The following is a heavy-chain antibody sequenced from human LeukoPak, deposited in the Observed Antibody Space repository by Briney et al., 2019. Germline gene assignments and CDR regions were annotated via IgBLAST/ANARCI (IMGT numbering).Heavy chain of an antibody. Sequence: GGSLRLSCAASGFTFSSYWMHWVRQAPGKGPVWVSRINSDGGATSYADSVQGRFTISRDNAKNTLYLQMNSLRAEDTAVYYCARDGSLPDYWGQGTLVTVSS. CDR1: GFTFSSYW. CDR2: INSDGGAT. V-gene: IGHV3-74*01. J-gene: IGHJ4*02. CDR3: ARDGSLPDY.